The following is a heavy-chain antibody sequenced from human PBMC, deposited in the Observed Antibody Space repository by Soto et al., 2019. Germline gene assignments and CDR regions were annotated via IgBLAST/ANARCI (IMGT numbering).Heavy chain of an antibody. CDR2: IYTSGST. J-gene: IGHJ4*02. D-gene: IGHD2-15*01. CDR1: GGSISGYY. CDR3: ARDPYCSGGSCRGEEDFDY. Sequence: QVQLQESGPGLVKPSETLSLTCTVSGGSISGYYWSWIRQPAGKGLEWIGRIYTSGSTNYNPSLKSRVTMSLDTSKNHFSQKLSSVTAADTAVYYCARDPYCSGGSCRGEEDFDYWGQGTLVTVSS. V-gene: IGHV4-4*07.